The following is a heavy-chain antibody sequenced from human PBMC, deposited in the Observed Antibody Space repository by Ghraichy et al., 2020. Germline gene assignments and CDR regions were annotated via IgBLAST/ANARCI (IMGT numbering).Heavy chain of an antibody. Sequence: GGSLRLSCAASGFTFSNYAMSWVRQAQGKGLEWVASISGSGGSTYYADSVKGRFTISRDNFKNTVDVEMNSLTAEDSAVYYCAEGPYYYPSSVYYWRVLAIWAQGTKFTVSS. V-gene: IGHV3-23*01. J-gene: IGHJ3*02. CDR1: GFTFSNYA. CDR3: AEGPYYYPSSVYYWRVLAI. CDR2: ISGSGGST. D-gene: IGHD3-22*01.